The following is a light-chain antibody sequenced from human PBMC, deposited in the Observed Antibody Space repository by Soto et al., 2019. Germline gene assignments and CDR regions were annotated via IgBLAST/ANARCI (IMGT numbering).Light chain of an antibody. CDR1: QSVSNY. J-gene: IGKJ1*01. CDR2: GAS. Sequence: EIVLTQSPGTLSLSPGERATLSCRASQSVSNYLAWYQQKPGQAPRLLIYGASSRATGIPDKFSGSGSGTDFTLTISRLEPEDFAVYYCQHYGSSRTYGQGTKVEI. V-gene: IGKV3-20*01. CDR3: QHYGSSRT.